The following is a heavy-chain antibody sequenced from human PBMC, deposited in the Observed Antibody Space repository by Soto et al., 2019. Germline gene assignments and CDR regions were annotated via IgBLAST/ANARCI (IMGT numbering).Heavy chain of an antibody. CDR1: GFSLTTYA. D-gene: IGHD1-20*01. CDR3: ATVHNTSRSFDY. Sequence: GGSLRLSCAASGFSLTTYAMSWVRQAPGKGLEWVSTTGFSGRTTYYADSVKGRFTVSRDDSKNTLDLQMSSLRAEDTAVYYCATVHNTSRSFDYWGQGTLVTVSS. CDR2: TGFSGRTT. V-gene: IGHV3-23*01. J-gene: IGHJ4*02.